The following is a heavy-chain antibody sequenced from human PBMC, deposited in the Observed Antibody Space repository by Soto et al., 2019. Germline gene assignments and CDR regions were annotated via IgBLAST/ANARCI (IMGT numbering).Heavy chain of an antibody. V-gene: IGHV4-39*01. J-gene: IGHJ5*02. D-gene: IGHD2-2*01. CDR3: GAYCSRTSCYDWFDP. CDR2: LYYTGTT. CDR1: GGSIGSSSYY. Sequence: SETLSLTCSVSGGSIGSSSYYFGWIRQPPGKGLEWIGSLYYTGTTYYNSSLKSRVTISADKSQNQFSLRLSSVTAADTAVYYCGAYCSRTSCYDWFDPWGKGTLVTVSS.